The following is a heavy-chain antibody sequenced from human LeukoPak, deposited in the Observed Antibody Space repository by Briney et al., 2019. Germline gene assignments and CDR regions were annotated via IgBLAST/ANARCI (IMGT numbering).Heavy chain of an antibody. Sequence: GGSLRLSCEASGFTFGSYWMSWVRQAPGKGLEWVANIKDDGSKEYYVDSVKGRFTISRDNAKSSLYLQMNSLRVDDTAVYYCARDNYADYAKDSWGQGTLVTVSP. V-gene: IGHV3-7*01. J-gene: IGHJ5*01. D-gene: IGHD4-17*01. CDR3: ARDNYADYAKDS. CDR1: GFTFGSYW. CDR2: IKDDGSKE.